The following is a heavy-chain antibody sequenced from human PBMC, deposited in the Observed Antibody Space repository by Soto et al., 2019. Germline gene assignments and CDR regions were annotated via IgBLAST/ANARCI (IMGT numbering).Heavy chain of an antibody. CDR2: IYYSGST. D-gene: IGHD3-3*01. Sequence: WGSLSRTWTASGGTVSSSSYYWGWIRQPPGKGLEWIGSIYYSGSTYYNPSLKSRVTISVDTSKNQFYLKLSSVTAADTAVYYCARQQYDFWSAFLRGCYDHWGQGTLVTVSS. CDR1: GGTVSSSSYY. J-gene: IGHJ5*02. CDR3: ARQQYDFWSAFLRGCYDH. V-gene: IGHV4-39*01.